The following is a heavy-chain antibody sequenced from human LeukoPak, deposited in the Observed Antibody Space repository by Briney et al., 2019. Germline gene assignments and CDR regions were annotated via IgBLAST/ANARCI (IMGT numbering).Heavy chain of an antibody. D-gene: IGHD1-20*01. J-gene: IGHJ4*02. Sequence: PGESLKISCTGSGYSFSSYWIGWVRHMPGKGLEWMGIIYPGDSDTRYGPPFRGQVTVSADRSTSTAYLQWSSLKASDTAMYYCARLIYNSGSFYFGYWGQGALVTVSS. CDR3: ARLIYNSGSFYFGY. V-gene: IGHV5-51*01. CDR1: GYSFSSYW. CDR2: IYPGDSDT.